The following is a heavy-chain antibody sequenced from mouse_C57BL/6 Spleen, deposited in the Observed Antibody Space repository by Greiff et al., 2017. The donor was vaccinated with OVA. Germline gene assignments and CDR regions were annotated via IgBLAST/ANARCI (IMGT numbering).Heavy chain of an antibody. CDR2: IYPGSGNT. J-gene: IGHJ2*01. CDR3: ARGGDYGNDY. V-gene: IGHV1-66*01. D-gene: IGHD1-1*01. CDR1: GYSFTSYY. Sequence: VQLQQSGPELVKPGASVKISCKASGYSFTSYYIHWVKQRPGQGLEWIGWIYPGSGNTKYNEKFKGKATLTADTSSSTAYIQLSSLTSEDSAVYYCARGGDYGNDYWGQGTTLTVSS.